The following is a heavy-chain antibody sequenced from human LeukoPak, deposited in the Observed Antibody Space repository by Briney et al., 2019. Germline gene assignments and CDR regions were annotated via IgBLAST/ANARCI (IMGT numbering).Heavy chain of an antibody. D-gene: IGHD3-16*01. CDR3: ARDWAWGGFDH. V-gene: IGHV3-74*01. CDR1: GFSFSSYW. CDR2: IRTDGGTK. J-gene: IGHJ4*02. Sequence: GGSLRLSCEGSGFSFSSYWMHWVRQAPGKGLAWVSRIRTDGGTKYYADSVKGRFTVSRDNARNTLYLQMDSLRVDDTAVYYCARDWAWGGFDHWGQGTLVTVSS.